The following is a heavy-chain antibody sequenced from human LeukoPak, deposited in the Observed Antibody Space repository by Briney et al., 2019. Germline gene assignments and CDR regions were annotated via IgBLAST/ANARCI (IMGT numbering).Heavy chain of an antibody. Sequence: GGSLRLSCSASGFTFSSYAMHWVRQAPGKGLEYVSAISSNGGSTYYADSVKGRFTISRDNSKNTLYLQMNSLRAEDTAIYYCAKDRGSSNSYTFDIWGQGTMVTVSS. CDR1: GFTFSSYA. J-gene: IGHJ3*02. V-gene: IGHV3-64*04. CDR2: ISSNGGST. D-gene: IGHD6-6*01. CDR3: AKDRGSSNSYTFDI.